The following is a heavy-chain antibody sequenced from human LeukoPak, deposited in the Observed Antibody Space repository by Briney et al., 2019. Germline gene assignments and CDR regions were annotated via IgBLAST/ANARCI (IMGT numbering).Heavy chain of an antibody. CDR3: ARENGYYGMDV. D-gene: IGHD2-8*01. CDR1: GFTFSSYA. J-gene: IGHJ6*02. CDR2: ISGSGGST. V-gene: IGHV3-23*01. Sequence: QSGGSLRLSCAASGFTFSSYAMSWVRQAPGKGLEWVSAISGSGGSTYYADSVKGRFTISRDNAKNSLYLQMDSLRAEDTAVYYCARENGYYGMDVWGQGTTVTVSS.